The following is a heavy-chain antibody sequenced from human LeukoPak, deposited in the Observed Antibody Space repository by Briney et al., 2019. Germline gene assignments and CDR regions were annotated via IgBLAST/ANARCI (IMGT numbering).Heavy chain of an antibody. Sequence: GESLRLSCAASGFTFSSYAMHWVRQAPGKGLEWVAVISYDGSNKYYADSVKGRFTISRDNSKNTLYLQMNSLRAEDTAVYYCAPPPSTISGYWGQGTLVTVSS. CDR1: GFTFSSYA. D-gene: IGHD5-24*01. CDR3: APPPSTISGY. CDR2: ISYDGSNK. V-gene: IGHV3-30*04. J-gene: IGHJ4*02.